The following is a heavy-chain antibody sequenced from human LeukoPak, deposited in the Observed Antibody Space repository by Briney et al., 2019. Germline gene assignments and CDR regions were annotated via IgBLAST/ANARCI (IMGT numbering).Heavy chain of an antibody. CDR3: ATDWYYDYVWGSYRLPYFGY. Sequence: SETLSLTCTVSGGSINSYYWSWIRQPPGKGLEWIGYIYYSGSTYYNPSLKSRVTISLDTSKNQFSLNLSSVTAADTAVYYCATDWYYDYVWGSYRLPYFGYWGQGTLVTVSS. CDR1: GGSINSYY. J-gene: IGHJ4*02. CDR2: IYYSGST. D-gene: IGHD3-16*02. V-gene: IGHV4-59*12.